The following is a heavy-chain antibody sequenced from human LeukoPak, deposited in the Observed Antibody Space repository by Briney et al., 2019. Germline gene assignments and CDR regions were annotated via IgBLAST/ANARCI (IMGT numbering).Heavy chain of an antibody. CDR3: ARIFYSSNAYNWFDP. Sequence: GGSLRLSCAASGFTFSSCEMNWVRQAPGKGLEWVSYISSSGSSIHYADSVKGRFTISRDNAKNSLYLQMNSLRAEDTAVYYCARIFYSSNAYNWFDPWGQGTLVTVSS. D-gene: IGHD6-13*01. J-gene: IGHJ5*02. CDR2: ISSSGSSI. V-gene: IGHV3-48*03. CDR1: GFTFSSCE.